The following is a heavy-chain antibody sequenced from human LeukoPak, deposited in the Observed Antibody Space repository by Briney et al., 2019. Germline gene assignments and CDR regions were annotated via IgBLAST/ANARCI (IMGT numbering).Heavy chain of an antibody. CDR2: IKQDGSEK. J-gene: IGHJ4*02. CDR3: AGTYYYDSDAYYHPFDY. CDR1: GFTFRSYW. Sequence: GGSLRLSCAASGFTFRSYWMSWVRQAPGKGLEWVANIKQDGSEKYYADSVKGRFTISRDKAKNSLYLQMNSLRAEDTAVYYCAGTYYYDSDAYYHPFDYWGQGSLVTVSS. V-gene: IGHV3-7*03. D-gene: IGHD3-22*01.